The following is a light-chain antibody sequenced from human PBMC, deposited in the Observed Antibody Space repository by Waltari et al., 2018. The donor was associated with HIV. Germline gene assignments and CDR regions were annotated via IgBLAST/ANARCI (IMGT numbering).Light chain of an antibody. V-gene: IGLV1-51*01. Sequence: QSVLTQPPSVSAAPGQRVNISCSVGSSNIGNNFVCWYPQSSGLAPRLLIYDNNKRPLGIPGRFSASKSGTSASLGIIGLQAEDEGDYYCGTWDGRLSAGVFGSGTHVIVL. CDR3: GTWDGRLSAGV. J-gene: IGLJ1*01. CDR1: SSNIGNNF. CDR2: DNN.